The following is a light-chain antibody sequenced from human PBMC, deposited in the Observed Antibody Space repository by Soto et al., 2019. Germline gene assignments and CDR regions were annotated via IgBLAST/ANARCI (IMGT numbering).Light chain of an antibody. CDR3: QQYGSSPLT. CDR2: GAS. V-gene: IGKV3-20*01. Sequence: EIVLTQSPGSLSLSPGERATLSCRASQTVTSDYLAWYQQRLGQAPRPLIYGASSRATGIPDRFSGSGSVTDFTLTITRLEPEDFAVYYCQQYGSSPLTFGGGTKVEIK. CDR1: QTVTSDY. J-gene: IGKJ4*01.